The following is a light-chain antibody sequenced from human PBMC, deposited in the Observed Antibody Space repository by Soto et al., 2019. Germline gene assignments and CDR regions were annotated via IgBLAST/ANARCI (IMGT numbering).Light chain of an antibody. V-gene: IGKV1-5*01. CDR3: QQYNSYPWT. CDR2: DAS. J-gene: IGKJ1*01. Sequence: DIQMIQSPSALSASVGDRVTITCRASQSISRRLAWYQQKPGKAPKLLIYDASSLESGVPAGFSGSGSGTQFLLTISSLQPDDVATYCGQQYNSYPWTFGQGTRVEIK. CDR1: QSISRR.